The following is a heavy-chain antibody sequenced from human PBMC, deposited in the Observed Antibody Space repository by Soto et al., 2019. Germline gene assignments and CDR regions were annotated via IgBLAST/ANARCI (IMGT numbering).Heavy chain of an antibody. CDR1: GFTFSSYA. D-gene: IGHD1-7*01. Sequence: GGSLRLSFAASGFTFSSYAMSGVRQAPGKGLEWVSAISYSGGSKYYAYSVKGRFTISRDNSRNTLYLQMNSLRAEDKAVYYCDRKEGFNWNYAWFDPWGQGTLVTVSS. V-gene: IGHV3-23*01. CDR3: DRKEGFNWNYAWFDP. J-gene: IGHJ5*02. CDR2: ISYSGGSK.